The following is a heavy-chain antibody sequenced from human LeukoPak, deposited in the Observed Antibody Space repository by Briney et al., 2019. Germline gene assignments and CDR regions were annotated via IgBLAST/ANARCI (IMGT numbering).Heavy chain of an antibody. CDR1: GYSFNSYW. CDR2: IYPGDSDT. CDR3: ARHLSPYYYGSGAGDWFDP. V-gene: IGHV5-51*01. Sequence: GESLKISCKGSGYSFNSYWIGWVRQMPGKGLEWMGIIYPGDSDTRYSPSFQGQVTISADKSISTAYLQWSSLKASDTAMYYCARHLSPYYYGSGAGDWFDPWGQGALVTVSS. D-gene: IGHD3-10*01. J-gene: IGHJ5*02.